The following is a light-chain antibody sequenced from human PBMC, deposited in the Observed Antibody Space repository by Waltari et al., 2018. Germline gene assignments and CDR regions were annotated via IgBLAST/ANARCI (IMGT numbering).Light chain of an antibody. CDR1: VLAHRN. J-gene: IGLJ2*01. Sequence: SYELTQPSSVSVSPGQTVRLSSPGDVLAHRNVRWFQLRPGQTLLLVIFKDSERPSGLPERFSGSSSGTTVTLTIGGAQVEDEADYYCYSAAGNNQRPFGGGTKLTVL. CDR3: YSAAGNNQRP. V-gene: IGLV3-27*01. CDR2: KDS.